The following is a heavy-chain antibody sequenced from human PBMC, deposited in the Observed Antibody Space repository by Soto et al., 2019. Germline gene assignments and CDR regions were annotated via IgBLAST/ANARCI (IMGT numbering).Heavy chain of an antibody. D-gene: IGHD3-9*01. J-gene: IGHJ4*02. CDR2: IYYSGST. CDR3: ARVSLRYFDWLSTRAFDY. CDR1: GGSISSSSYY. Sequence: PSETLSLTCTVSGGSISSSSYYWGWIRQPPGKGLEWIGSIYYSGSTYYNPSLKSRVTISVDTSKNQFSLKLSSVTAADTAVYYCARVSLRYFDWLSTRAFDYWGQGTLVTVSS. V-gene: IGHV4-39*01.